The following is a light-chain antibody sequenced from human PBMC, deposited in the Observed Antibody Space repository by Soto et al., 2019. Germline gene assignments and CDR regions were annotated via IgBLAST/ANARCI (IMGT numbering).Light chain of an antibody. CDR1: SSNIGAGYD. V-gene: IGLV1-40*01. J-gene: IGLJ2*01. CDR2: GNS. CDR3: QSYDNRLSGSI. Sequence: QPVLTQPPSVSGAPGQRVTISCTGSSSNIGAGYDVHWYQQLPGTAPKLLIHGNSNRPSGVPDRFSGSKSGTSASLAITGLQAEDEADYYCQSYDNRLSGSIFGGGTKLTVL.